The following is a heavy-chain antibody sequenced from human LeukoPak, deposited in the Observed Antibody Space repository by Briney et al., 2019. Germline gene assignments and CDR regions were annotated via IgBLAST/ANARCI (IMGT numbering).Heavy chain of an antibody. Sequence: KPSETLSLTCAVYGGSFSGYYWSWIRQPPGKGLEWIGEINHSGSTNYNPSLKSRVTISVDTSKNQFSLKLSSVTAADTAVYYCARAEGYCSSTSCYGHWFDPWGQGTLVTVSS. CDR1: GGSFSGYY. J-gene: IGHJ5*02. CDR2: INHSGST. D-gene: IGHD2-2*01. V-gene: IGHV4-34*01. CDR3: ARAEGYCSSTSCYGHWFDP.